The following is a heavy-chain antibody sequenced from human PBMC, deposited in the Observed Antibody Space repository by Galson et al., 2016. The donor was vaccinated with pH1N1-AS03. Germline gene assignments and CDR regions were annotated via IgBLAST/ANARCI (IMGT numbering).Heavy chain of an antibody. Sequence: SLRLSCAASGFTFTSYSMNWVRQAPGKGLEWVSYISSSSRIMFYADTVKGRFTVSRDNAKNSLYLQMNSLRAEDTAVYYCAREVDPYPGETPGWDYWGRGTLVTVSS. D-gene: IGHD4-23*01. CDR3: AREVDPYPGETPGWDY. CDR2: ISSSSRIM. J-gene: IGHJ4*02. CDR1: GFTFTSYS. V-gene: IGHV3-48*04.